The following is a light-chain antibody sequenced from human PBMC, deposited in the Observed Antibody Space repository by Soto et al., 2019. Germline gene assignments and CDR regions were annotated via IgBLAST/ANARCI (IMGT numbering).Light chain of an antibody. CDR1: SSNIGAGYD. CDR2: GNS. J-gene: IGLJ3*02. V-gene: IGLV1-40*01. CDR3: AAWDDNVSGPV. Sequence: QSVLTQPPSVSGAPGQRVTISCTGSSSNIGAGYDVHWYQQLPGTAPKLLIYGNSNRPSGVPDRFAGSKSGTSASLAITGLQAEDEADYSCAAWDDNVSGPVFGGGTKLTVL.